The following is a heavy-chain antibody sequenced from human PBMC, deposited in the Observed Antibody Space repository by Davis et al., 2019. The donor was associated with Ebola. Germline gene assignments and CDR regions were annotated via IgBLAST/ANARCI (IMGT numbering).Heavy chain of an antibody. CDR3: ARDTPTQWGGADY. Sequence: ASVKVSCKASGYTFPSYYMHWVRQAPGQGLEWMGIINPSGGSTTYAQKFQGRVTMTRDTSASTVYMEVSSLRSEDTAVYYCARDTPTQWGGADYWGQGTLVTVSS. J-gene: IGHJ4*02. V-gene: IGHV1-46*01. CDR1: GYTFPSYY. CDR2: INPSGGST. D-gene: IGHD1-26*01.